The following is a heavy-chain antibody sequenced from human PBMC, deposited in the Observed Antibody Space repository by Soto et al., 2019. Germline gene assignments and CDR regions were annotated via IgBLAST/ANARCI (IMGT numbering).Heavy chain of an antibody. Sequence: GGSLRLSCAASGFTVSSNYMSWVRQAPGKGLEWVSVIYSGGSTYYADPVKGRFTISRDNSKNTLYLQMNSLRAEDTAVYYCARVYCSSTSCLSYYYYYMDVWGKGTTVTVSS. CDR3: ARVYCSSTSCLSYYYYYMDV. J-gene: IGHJ6*03. D-gene: IGHD2-2*01. CDR1: GFTVSSNY. CDR2: IYSGGST. V-gene: IGHV3-66*01.